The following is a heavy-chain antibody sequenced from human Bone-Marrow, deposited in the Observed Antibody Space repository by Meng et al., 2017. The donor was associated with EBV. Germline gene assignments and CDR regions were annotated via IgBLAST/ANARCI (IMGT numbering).Heavy chain of an antibody. D-gene: IGHD1-14*01. CDR1: AGTFSRYA. J-gene: IGHJ4*02. V-gene: IGHV1-69*01. Sequence: QLVQSGVEVEKRGSSVKGTSEPSAGTFSRYAISWVQQAPGQGLEWMGGIIPIFGTANYAQKFQGRVTITADESTSTAYMELSSLRSEDTAVYYCARGGNRELHFDYWGQGTLVTVSS. CDR3: ARGGNRELHFDY. CDR2: IIPIFGTA.